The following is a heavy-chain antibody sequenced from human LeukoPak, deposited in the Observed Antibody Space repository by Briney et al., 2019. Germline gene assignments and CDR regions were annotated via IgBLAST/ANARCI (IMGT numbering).Heavy chain of an antibody. J-gene: IGHJ4*02. V-gene: IGHV3-23*01. D-gene: IGHD6-13*01. CDR2: ISGSGGST. Sequence: GGSLRLSCAASGFTFSSYAMSWVRQAPGKGLEWVSAISGSGGSTYYADSVKGRFTISRDNSKNTLYLQMNSLRAKDTAVYYCAKDRTAAGTYFDYWGQGTLVTVSS. CDR3: AKDRTAAGTYFDY. CDR1: GFTFSSYA.